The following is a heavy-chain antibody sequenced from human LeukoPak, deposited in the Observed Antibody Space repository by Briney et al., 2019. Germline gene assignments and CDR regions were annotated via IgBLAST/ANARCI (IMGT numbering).Heavy chain of an antibody. CDR1: GFTFSNYA. V-gene: IGHV3-23*01. D-gene: IGHD6-13*01. J-gene: IGHJ5*02. Sequence: GGSLRLSCAASGFTFSNYAMNWVRQAPGKGLEWVSGNSGSGGNTEYADSVKGRFTISRDNSKNTLYLQMNSLRAEDTAIYYCARSGSSSWYFGWFDPWGQGTLVTVSS. CDR3: ARSGSSSWYFGWFDP. CDR2: NSGSGGNT.